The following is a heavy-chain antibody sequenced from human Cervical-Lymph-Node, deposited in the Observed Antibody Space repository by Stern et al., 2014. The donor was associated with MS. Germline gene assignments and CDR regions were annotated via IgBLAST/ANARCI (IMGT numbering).Heavy chain of an antibody. J-gene: IGHJ3*02. V-gene: IGHV3-30-3*01. Sequence: QVQLVESGGGVVQPGRSLRLSCAASGFTFSGYALHWVRQAPGKGLEWVAGISYDGNNKYFADSVQGRFTISRDNSKNTLYLQMNSLRTEDTAVYYCARDLSSGSPTGAFDIWGQGTMVTVSS. CDR1: GFTFSGYA. CDR2: ISYDGNNK. CDR3: ARDLSSGSPTGAFDI. D-gene: IGHD3-22*01.